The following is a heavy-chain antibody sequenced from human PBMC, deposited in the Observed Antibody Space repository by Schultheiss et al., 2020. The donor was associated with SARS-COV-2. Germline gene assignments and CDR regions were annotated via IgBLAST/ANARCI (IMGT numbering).Heavy chain of an antibody. J-gene: IGHJ5*02. CDR1: GFTFSNAW. V-gene: IGHV3-30*07. CDR2: ISYDGSNK. D-gene: IGHD2-15*01. Sequence: GGSLRLSCAASGFTFSNAWMSWVRQAPGKGLEWVAVISYDGSNKYYADSVKGRFTISRENAKNTLYLQMNSLRAEDTAVYYCARDLGYCSGGSCRNWFDPWGQGTLVTVSS. CDR3: ARDLGYCSGGSCRNWFDP.